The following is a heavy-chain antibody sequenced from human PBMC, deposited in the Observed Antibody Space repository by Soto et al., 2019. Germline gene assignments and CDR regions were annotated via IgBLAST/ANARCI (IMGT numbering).Heavy chain of an antibody. D-gene: IGHD2-2*01. Sequence: QVQLVQSGAEVKKPGASVKVSCKASGYTFTSYDINWVRQATGQGLEWMGWMNPNSGNTGYAQKFQGRVTMTRNTSISTAYMELSSLRSEDTAVYYCARHTPMGSSNRKNWFDPWGQGTLVTVSS. CDR3: ARHTPMGSSNRKNWFDP. CDR1: GYTFTSYD. J-gene: IGHJ5*02. V-gene: IGHV1-8*01. CDR2: MNPNSGNT.